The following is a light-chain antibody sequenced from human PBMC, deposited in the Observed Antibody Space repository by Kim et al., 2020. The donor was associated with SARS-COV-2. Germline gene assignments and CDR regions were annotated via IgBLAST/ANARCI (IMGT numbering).Light chain of an antibody. V-gene: IGLV1-40*01. CDR2: ANS. CDR1: SSNLGAGYD. Sequence: QSVLTQPPSVSGAPGQRVTISCTGSSSNLGAGYDVNWYQQLPGTVPKLLIYANSNRPSGVPGRFSGSKSDSSASLAITGLQAEDETDYYCQSYDSSLSGYVFGTGTKVTVL. J-gene: IGLJ1*01. CDR3: QSYDSSLSGYV.